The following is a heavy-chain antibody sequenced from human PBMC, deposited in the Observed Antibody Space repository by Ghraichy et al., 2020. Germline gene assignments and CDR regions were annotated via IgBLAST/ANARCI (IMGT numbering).Heavy chain of an antibody. Sequence: LSLTCAASGFTFGSNAMSWVRQAPGKGLEWVSTISGSGGNRHYADSVKGRFTISRDNSKNTVDLHMNSLRADDTAVYYCTRDLGYCSTSTCYAEGGWFDPWGQGALVTVSS. J-gene: IGHJ5*02. CDR2: ISGSGGNR. V-gene: IGHV3-23*01. CDR3: TRDLGYCSTSTCYAEGGWFDP. CDR1: GFTFGSNA. D-gene: IGHD2-2*01.